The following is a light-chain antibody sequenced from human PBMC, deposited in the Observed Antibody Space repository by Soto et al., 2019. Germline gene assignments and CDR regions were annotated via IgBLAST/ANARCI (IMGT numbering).Light chain of an antibody. Sequence: QSALTQPASVSGSPGQSITISCTGTSSDVGGYNYVSWYQQHPGKAPKLMIYDVSNRPSGVSNRFSGSKSGNTASLTISGLQAEDEADYYCSSYTSRSTHAVFGVGTQLTVL. CDR2: DVS. CDR3: SSYTSRSTHAV. J-gene: IGLJ7*01. V-gene: IGLV2-14*01. CDR1: SSDVGGYNY.